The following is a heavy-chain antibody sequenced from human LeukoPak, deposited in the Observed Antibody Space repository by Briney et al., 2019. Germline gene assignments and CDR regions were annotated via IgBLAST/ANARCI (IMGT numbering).Heavy chain of an antibody. CDR1: GYTFTVYY. J-gene: IGHJ6*02. V-gene: IGHV1-2*02. Sequence: ASVKVSCKASGYTFTVYYMHWVRQAPGQGLEWMGWINPNSGGTNYAQKFQGRVTMTRDTSISTAYMELSRLRSDDTAVYYCARGRQQLVDYYYYGMDVWGQGTTVTVSS. D-gene: IGHD6-13*01. CDR2: INPNSGGT. CDR3: ARGRQQLVDYYYYGMDV.